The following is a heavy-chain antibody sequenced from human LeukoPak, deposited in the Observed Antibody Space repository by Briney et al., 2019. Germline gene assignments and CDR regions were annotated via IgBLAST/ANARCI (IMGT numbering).Heavy chain of an antibody. J-gene: IGHJ3*02. D-gene: IGHD2-21*02. CDR1: GGTFSSYA. CDR2: IIPIFGTA. V-gene: IGHV1-69*01. CDR3: ARRVSGGGDDFDAFDI. Sequence: ASVKVSCKASGGTFSSYAISWVRQAPGQGLEWMGEIIPIFGTANYAQKFQRRVTITADESTSTAYMQLSSLRCEDTAVYYWARRVSGGGDDFDAFDIWGQGTMVTVSS.